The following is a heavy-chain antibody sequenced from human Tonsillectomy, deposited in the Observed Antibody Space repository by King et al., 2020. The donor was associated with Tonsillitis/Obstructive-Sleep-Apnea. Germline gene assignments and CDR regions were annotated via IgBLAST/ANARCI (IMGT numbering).Heavy chain of an antibody. Sequence: QLVQSGAEVKKPGSSVKVSCKASGGTFSSYAISWVRQAPGQGLERMGGIIPIFGTANYAQKFQGRVTITADESKRTAYMELRSRRSEDTAVYYCVRGRGAIFGVVYDAFDIWGQGTMVTVSS. CDR2: IIPIFGTA. V-gene: IGHV1-69*01. D-gene: IGHD3-3*01. J-gene: IGHJ3*02. CDR3: VRGRGAIFGVVYDAFDI. CDR1: GGTFSSYA.